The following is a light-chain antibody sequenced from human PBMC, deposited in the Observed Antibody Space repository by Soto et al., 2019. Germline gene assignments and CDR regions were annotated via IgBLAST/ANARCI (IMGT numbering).Light chain of an antibody. Sequence: DIKMTQSPSTLSASVGDRVTITCRASQSISSWLAWYQQKPGKAPKLLIYKASSLESGVPSRFSGSGSGTEFTLTIISLQPDDFAIYYCQHYKSFSLTFGGGTKVEIK. CDR1: QSISSW. CDR3: QHYKSFSLT. J-gene: IGKJ4*01. V-gene: IGKV1-5*03. CDR2: KAS.